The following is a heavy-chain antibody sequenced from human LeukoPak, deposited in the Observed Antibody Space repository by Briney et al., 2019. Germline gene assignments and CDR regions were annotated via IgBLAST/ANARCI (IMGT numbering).Heavy chain of an antibody. Sequence: SETLSLTCTVSGGSISSYYWSWIRQPAGKGLEWIGRIYTSGSTDYNPSLKSRVTMSVDTSKSQFSLKLNSVTAADTAMYYCARRYSSSWYFDYWGQGTLVTVSS. CDR1: GGSISSYY. D-gene: IGHD6-13*01. V-gene: IGHV4-4*07. CDR3: ARRYSSSWYFDY. J-gene: IGHJ4*02. CDR2: IYTSGST.